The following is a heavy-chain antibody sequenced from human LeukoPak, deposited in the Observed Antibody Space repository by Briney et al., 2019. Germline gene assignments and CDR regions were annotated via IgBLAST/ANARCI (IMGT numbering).Heavy chain of an antibody. Sequence: PSETLSLTCTVSGGSVSSGSYYWSWIRQPPGKALEWIGYIYYSGSTNYNPSLKSRVTISVDTSKNQFSLKLSSVTAADTAVYYCARSSIAARPFDYWGQGTLVTVSS. D-gene: IGHD6-6*01. CDR1: GGSVSSGSYY. V-gene: IGHV4-61*01. J-gene: IGHJ4*02. CDR3: ARSSIAARPFDY. CDR2: IYYSGST.